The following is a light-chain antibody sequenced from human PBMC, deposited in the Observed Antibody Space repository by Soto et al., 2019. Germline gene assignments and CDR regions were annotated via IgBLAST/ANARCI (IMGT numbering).Light chain of an antibody. V-gene: IGLV2-14*01. CDR2: EVS. Sequence: QSLVGQPASVSVSPGQAITISCTGTISDVGSYNYVSWYQQHPGKAPKLMIYEVSDRPSGISSRFSGSTSGNTASLTISGLQTEDEADYYCSSYTSSSTLFGTGTKVTVL. CDR1: ISDVGSYNY. CDR3: SSYTSSSTL. J-gene: IGLJ1*01.